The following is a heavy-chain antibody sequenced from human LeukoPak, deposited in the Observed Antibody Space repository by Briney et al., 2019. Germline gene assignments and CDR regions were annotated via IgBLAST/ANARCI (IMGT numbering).Heavy chain of an antibody. D-gene: IGHD3-10*01. CDR2: IYYSGST. CDR1: GGSISSSSYY. J-gene: IGHJ4*02. CDR3: AREDGSGVIDY. V-gene: IGHV4-39*07. Sequence: PSETLSLTCTVSGGSISSSSYYWGWIRQPPGKGLEWIGSIYYSGSTYYNPSLKSRVTISVDTSKNQFSLKLSSVTAADTAVYYCAREDGSGVIDYWGQGTLVTVSS.